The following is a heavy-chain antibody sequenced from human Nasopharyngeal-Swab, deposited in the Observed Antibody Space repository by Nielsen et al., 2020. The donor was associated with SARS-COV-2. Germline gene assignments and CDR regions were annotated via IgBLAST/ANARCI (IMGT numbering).Heavy chain of an antibody. Sequence: GGSLRLSCAASGFTFSNYAMNWVRQAPGKGLEWVSSITSSGSHIYYADSVKGRFTISRDNAKNSLYLQMNSLRAEDTAVYYCARGKAGYCSSTSCYLYFDYRGQGTLVTVSS. CDR3: ARGKAGYCSSTSCYLYFDY. CDR2: ITSSGSHI. V-gene: IGHV3-21*01. D-gene: IGHD2-2*01. J-gene: IGHJ4*02. CDR1: GFTFSNYA.